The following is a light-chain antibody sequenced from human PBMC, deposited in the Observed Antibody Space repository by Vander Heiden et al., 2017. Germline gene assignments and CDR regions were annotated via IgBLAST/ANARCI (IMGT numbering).Light chain of an antibody. CDR1: QSLLHSNGYNY. Sequence: DIVMTQSPLSLPVTPGEPPAISCRSSQSLLHSNGYNYLDWYLQKPGQSPQLLIYLGSTRASGVPDRFSGSGSGTDFTLKISRVEAEDVGVYYCMQALQTLLTFGGGTKVEIK. CDR3: MQALQTLLT. CDR2: LGS. J-gene: IGKJ4*01. V-gene: IGKV2-28*01.